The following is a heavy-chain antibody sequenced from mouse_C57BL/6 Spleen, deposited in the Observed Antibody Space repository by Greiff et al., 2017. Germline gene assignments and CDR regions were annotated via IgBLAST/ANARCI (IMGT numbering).Heavy chain of an antibody. CDR3: ARWGYYYYGSSYSSGYPFDY. Sequence: VQLQQSVAELVRPGASVKLSCTASGFNIKNTYMHWVKQRPEQGLEWIGRIDPANGNTKYAPKFQGKATITADTSSNTAYLQLSSLTSEDTAIYYCARWGYYYYGSSYSSGYPFDYWGQGTTLTVSS. CDR1: GFNIKNTY. D-gene: IGHD1-1*01. CDR2: IDPANGNT. J-gene: IGHJ2*01. V-gene: IGHV14-3*01.